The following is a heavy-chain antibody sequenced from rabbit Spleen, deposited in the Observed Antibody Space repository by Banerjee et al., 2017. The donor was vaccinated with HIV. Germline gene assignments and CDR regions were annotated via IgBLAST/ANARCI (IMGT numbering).Heavy chain of an antibody. Sequence: QEQLEESGGDLVKPEGSLTLTCKASGLDFNYNVMCWVRQAPGKGLEWIACMDTGGSGSTYYATWAKGRFTISKTSSTTVTLEMTSLTAADTATYFCTRDLAAWNSGSYAFNLWGPGTLVTVS. V-gene: IGHV1S45*01. CDR3: TRDLAAWNSGSYAFNL. J-gene: IGHJ4*01. CDR1: GLDFNYNV. CDR2: MDTGGSGST. D-gene: IGHD1-1*01.